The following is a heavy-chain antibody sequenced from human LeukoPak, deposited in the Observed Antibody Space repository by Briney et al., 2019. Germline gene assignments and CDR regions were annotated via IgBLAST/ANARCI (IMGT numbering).Heavy chain of an antibody. J-gene: IGHJ4*02. CDR1: GYTFRNYW. CDR2: IRQDGREM. CDR3: ASARIAEALRITRDFDH. V-gene: IGHV3-7*01. D-gene: IGHD3-16*01. Sequence: QSGGSLRLSCAASGYTFRNYWMNWVRQAPGKGLEWVANIRQDGREMYFVDSLKGRFTISRDNAKNSLYLQMNSLRTEDTAVYFCASARIAEALRITRDFDHWGQGTLVTVSS.